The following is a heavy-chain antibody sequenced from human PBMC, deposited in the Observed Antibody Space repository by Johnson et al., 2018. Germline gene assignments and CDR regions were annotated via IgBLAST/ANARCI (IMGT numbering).Heavy chain of an antibody. CDR1: GGSISSHY. V-gene: IGHV4-59*11. CDR2: IYYRGST. Sequence: QVQLQESGPGLVKPSETLSLTCPVSGGSISSHYWSWIRQPPGKGLEWIGYIYYRGSTTSNPSLKSRVTISVDTSKNKFPRKLSPVTAADTAVYYGARGGGADYYYGMDVWGQGTTVTVSS. D-gene: IGHD1-26*01. CDR3: ARGGGADYYYGMDV. J-gene: IGHJ6*02.